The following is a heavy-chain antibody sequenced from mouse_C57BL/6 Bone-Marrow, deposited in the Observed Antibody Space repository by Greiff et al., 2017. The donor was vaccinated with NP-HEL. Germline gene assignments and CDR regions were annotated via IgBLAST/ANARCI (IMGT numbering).Heavy chain of an antibody. J-gene: IGHJ4*01. Sequence: EVMLVESGGGLVKPGGSLKLSCAASGFTFSSYAMSWVRQTPEKRLEWVATISDGGSYTYYPDNVKGRFTISRDNAKNNLYLQMSHLKSEDTAMYYCARDRIYYDYLYAMDYWGQGTSVTVSS. V-gene: IGHV5-4*01. D-gene: IGHD2-4*01. CDR3: ARDRIYYDYLYAMDY. CDR1: GFTFSSYA. CDR2: ISDGGSYT.